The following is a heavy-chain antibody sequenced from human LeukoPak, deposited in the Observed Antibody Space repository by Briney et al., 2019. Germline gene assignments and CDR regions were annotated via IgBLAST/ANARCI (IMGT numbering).Heavy chain of an antibody. J-gene: IGHJ1*01. CDR1: GFTFSSYS. Sequence: KPGGSLRLSCAASGFTFSSYSMNWVRQAPGKGLEWASSISSSSSYIYYADSVKGRFTISRDNAENSLYLQMNSLRAEDTAVYYCARGYHCSSTSCYPLLYFQHWGQGTLVTVSS. V-gene: IGHV3-21*01. CDR2: ISSSSSYI. D-gene: IGHD2-2*01. CDR3: ARGYHCSSTSCYPLLYFQH.